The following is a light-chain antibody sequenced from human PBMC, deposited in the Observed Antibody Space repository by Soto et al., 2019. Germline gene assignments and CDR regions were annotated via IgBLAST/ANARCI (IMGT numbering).Light chain of an antibody. CDR2: EVT. J-gene: IGLJ2*01. CDR1: RSDIGRYNY. Sequence: PACVCVSPSESAAFSSTGTRSDIGRYNYVSWYQQRPGKAPKLLIYEVTYRPSGVSARFSGSKSGSTASLTISGLQAEDEADYYCSSYSTTSTPQVLFGGGTKVTVL. V-gene: IGLV2-14*01. CDR3: SSYSTTSTPQVL.